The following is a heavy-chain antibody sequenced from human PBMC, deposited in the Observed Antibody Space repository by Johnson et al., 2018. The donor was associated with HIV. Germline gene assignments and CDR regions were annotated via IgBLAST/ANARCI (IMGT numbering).Heavy chain of an antibody. CDR3: ARDYDYVWGSPDAFDI. Sequence: QVQLVESGGGVVQPGRSLRLSCAASGFTFSSFAMHWVRQAPGKGLAWVAVISYDGSNKYYADSVKGRFTISRDNSKNTLYLQMNSLRAEDTAVYYCARDYDYVWGSPDAFDIWGQGTMVTVSS. J-gene: IGHJ3*02. CDR1: GFTFSSFA. V-gene: IGHV3-30-3*01. CDR2: ISYDGSNK. D-gene: IGHD3-16*01.